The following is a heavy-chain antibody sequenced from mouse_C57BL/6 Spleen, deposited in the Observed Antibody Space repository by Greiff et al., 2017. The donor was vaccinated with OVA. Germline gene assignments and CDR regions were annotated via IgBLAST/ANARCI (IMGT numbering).Heavy chain of an antibody. CDR1: GYAFTNYL. CDR3: ARSPNYGSSPFDY. CDR2: INPGSGGT. V-gene: IGHV1-54*01. J-gene: IGHJ2*01. Sequence: VMLVESGAELVRPGTSVKVSCKASGYAFTNYLIEWVKQRPGQGLEWIGVINPGSGGTNYNEKFKGKATLTADKSSSTAYMQLSSLTSEDSAVYFCARSPNYGSSPFDYWGQGTTLTVSS. D-gene: IGHD1-1*01.